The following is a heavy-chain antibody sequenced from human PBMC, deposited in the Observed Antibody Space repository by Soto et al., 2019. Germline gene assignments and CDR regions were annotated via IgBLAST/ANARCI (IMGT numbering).Heavy chain of an antibody. CDR3: VSGYSSGWYGGYFDY. Sequence: SETLSLTCTVSGGSISSSSYYWGWIRQPPGKGLEWIGSIYYSGSTYYNPSLKSRVTISVDTSKNQFSLKLSSVTAADTAVYYCVSGYSSGWYGGYFDYWGQGTLVTVSS. CDR2: IYYSGST. CDR1: GGSISSSSYY. J-gene: IGHJ4*02. V-gene: IGHV4-39*01. D-gene: IGHD6-19*01.